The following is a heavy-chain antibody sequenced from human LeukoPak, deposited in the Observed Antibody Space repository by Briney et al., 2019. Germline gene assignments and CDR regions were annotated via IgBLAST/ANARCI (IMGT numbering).Heavy chain of an antibody. CDR3: ARNSEWELPELGYYYYMDV. CDR1: GGSISSGAYS. CDR2: IYHSGNT. J-gene: IGHJ6*03. D-gene: IGHD1-26*01. V-gene: IGHV4-30-4*07. Sequence: PSETLSLTCAVSGGSISSGAYSWNWIRQPPGKGLEWIAYIYHSGNTYSNPSLKGRITISVDSSKHQFSLKVTSVTAADSAVYYCARNSEWELPELGYYYYMDVWGKGTTVTVSS.